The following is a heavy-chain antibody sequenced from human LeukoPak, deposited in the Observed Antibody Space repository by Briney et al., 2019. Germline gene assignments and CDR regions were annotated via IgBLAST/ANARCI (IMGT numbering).Heavy chain of an antibody. CDR3: ARGLRTDSGYDDGEDH. J-gene: IGHJ4*02. Sequence: SETLSLTCTVSGGSISGYCWTWIRQRAGKGLERIGRIYNIGSPNYNPALKSRVTISVDTSKNQFSLKLSSVTAADSAVYYCARGLRTDSGYDDGEDHWGQGTLVTVSS. D-gene: IGHD5-12*01. CDR1: GGSISGYC. CDR2: IYNIGSP. V-gene: IGHV4-4*07.